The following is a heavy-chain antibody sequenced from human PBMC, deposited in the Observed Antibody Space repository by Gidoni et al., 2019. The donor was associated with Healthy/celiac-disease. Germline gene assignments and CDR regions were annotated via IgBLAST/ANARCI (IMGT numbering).Heavy chain of an antibody. D-gene: IGHD3-10*01. CDR1: GFTFSSYA. J-gene: IGHJ4*02. CDR2: ISGSGGST. V-gene: IGHV3-23*01. Sequence: EVQLLESGGGLVQTGGSLRLSCAASGFTFSSYAMSWVRQAPGKGLEWVSAISGSGGSTYYADSVKGRFTISRDNSKNTLYLQMNSLRAEDTAVYYCAKFGVISRGSDYWGQGTLVTVSS. CDR3: AKFGVISRGSDY.